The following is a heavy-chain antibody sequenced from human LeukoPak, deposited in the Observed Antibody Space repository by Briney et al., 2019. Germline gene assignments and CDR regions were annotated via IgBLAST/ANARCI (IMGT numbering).Heavy chain of an antibody. V-gene: IGHV3-21*01. Sequence: GGFLRLSCAASGFTFSSYAMNWVRQAPGKGLEWVSSISSSSSYIYYADSVKGRFTISRDNAKNSLYLQMNSLRAEDTAVYYCARDRSSWYQLVDYWGQGTLVTVSS. CDR1: GFTFSSYA. J-gene: IGHJ4*02. CDR3: ARDRSSWYQLVDY. D-gene: IGHD6-13*01. CDR2: ISSSSSYI.